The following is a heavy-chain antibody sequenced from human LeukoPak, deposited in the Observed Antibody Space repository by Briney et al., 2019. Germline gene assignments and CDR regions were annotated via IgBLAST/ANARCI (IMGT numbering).Heavy chain of an antibody. D-gene: IGHD6-13*01. J-gene: IGHJ4*02. CDR2: ISSSSSYI. V-gene: IGHV3-21*01. CDR1: GFTFSSYS. Sequence: KPGGSLRLSCAASGFTFSSYSMNWVRQAPGKGLEWVSSISSSSSYIYYADSVKGRFTISRDNAKNSLYLQMNSLRAEDTAVYYCARVGWGIAAAFDYWGQGTLVTVSS. CDR3: ARVGWGIAAAFDY.